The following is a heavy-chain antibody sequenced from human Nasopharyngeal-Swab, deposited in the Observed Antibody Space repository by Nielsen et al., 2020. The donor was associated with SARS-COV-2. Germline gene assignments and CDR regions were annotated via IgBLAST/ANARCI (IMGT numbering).Heavy chain of an antibody. J-gene: IGHJ4*02. D-gene: IGHD6-13*01. Sequence: GESLKISCAASGFTVSTNYMSWVRQAPGKGLEWVSVIYSDGSTYYVDSVKGRFTISRDTSKNIVYLQMNSLRAEDTAVYYCARGGSSWDGLGFFDYWGQGTLVTVSS. CDR1: GFTVSTNY. V-gene: IGHV3-53*01. CDR3: ARGGSSWDGLGFFDY. CDR2: IYSDGST.